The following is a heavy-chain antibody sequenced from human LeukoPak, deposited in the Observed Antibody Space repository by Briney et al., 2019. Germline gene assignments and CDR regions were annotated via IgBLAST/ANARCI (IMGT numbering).Heavy chain of an antibody. D-gene: IGHD3-10*01. CDR3: ATDTTLLWFGDKNAFDI. CDR2: FDPEDGET. V-gene: IGHV1-24*01. J-gene: IGHJ3*02. Sequence: ASVKVSCKVSGYTLTELSMHWVRQAPGKALVWMGGFDPEDGETIYAQKFQGRVTMTEDTSTDTAYMELSSLRSEDTAVYYCATDTTLLWFGDKNAFDIWGQGTMVTVSS. CDR1: GYTLTELS.